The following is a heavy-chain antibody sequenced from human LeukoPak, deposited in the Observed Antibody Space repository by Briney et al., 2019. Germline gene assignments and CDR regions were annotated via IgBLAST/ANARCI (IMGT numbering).Heavy chain of an antibody. D-gene: IGHD1-26*01. Sequence: PSETLSLTCTVSGGSLSSSSDYWGWIRQPPGKALAWIGSIYYSGSTHYNPSLKSRVTISVDTSKNQFSLKLSSVTAADTAVYYCARHGASGSYYFDYWGQGTLVTVSS. CDR1: GGSLSSSSDY. V-gene: IGHV4-39*01. CDR2: IYYSGST. CDR3: ARHGASGSYYFDY. J-gene: IGHJ4*02.